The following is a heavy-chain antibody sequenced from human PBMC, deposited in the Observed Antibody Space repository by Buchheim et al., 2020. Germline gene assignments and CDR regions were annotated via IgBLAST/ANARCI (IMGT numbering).Heavy chain of an antibody. CDR3: ARGPGYDSSGYSDY. D-gene: IGHD3-22*01. J-gene: IGHJ4*02. CDR1: GFTFSSYW. V-gene: IGHV3-74*01. Sequence: EVQLVESGGGLVQPGESLRLSCAASGFTFSSYWMHWVRHTPGRGLVWVSRIDGFGSDTNYADSVKGRFTISRDNRKNTLYLRMNSLRAEDTAVYFCARGPGYDSSGYSDYWGQGTL. CDR2: IDGFGSDT.